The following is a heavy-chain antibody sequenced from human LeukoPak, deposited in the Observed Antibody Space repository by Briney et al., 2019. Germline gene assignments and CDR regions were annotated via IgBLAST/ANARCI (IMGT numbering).Heavy chain of an antibody. CDR2: IRGSGSDI. D-gene: IGHD3-10*01. CDR1: GFTFSAYT. Sequence: PGGSLRLSCAASGFTFSAYTMNWVRQAPGKGLEWVSSIRGSGSDIDYADSVKGRFTISRDNAQNSLYLQMSSLRVEDTAVYYCARDRMTWGEPFDKWGQGTLVTVSS. J-gene: IGHJ4*02. CDR3: ARDRMTWGEPFDK. V-gene: IGHV3-21*01.